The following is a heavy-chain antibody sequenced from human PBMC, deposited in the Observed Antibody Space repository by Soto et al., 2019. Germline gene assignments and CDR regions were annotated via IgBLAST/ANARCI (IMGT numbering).Heavy chain of an antibody. D-gene: IGHD3-9*01. J-gene: IGHJ4*02. V-gene: IGHV6-1*01. CDR2: TYYRSKWYY. Sequence: SQTLSLTCAISGDSVSSNSAAWNWIRQSPSRGLEWLGRTYYRSKWYYDYAVSVKSRITINADTSKNQFSLHLNSVTAEDTAVYYCARDGDWRLDYWGQGALVTVSS. CDR3: ARDGDWRLDY. CDR1: GDSVSSNSAA.